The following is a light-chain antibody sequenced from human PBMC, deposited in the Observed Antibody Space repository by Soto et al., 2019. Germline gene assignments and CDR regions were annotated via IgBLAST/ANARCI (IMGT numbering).Light chain of an antibody. CDR2: DAS. Sequence: EIVLTQSPATLSLSPGERATLSCRASQSVSIYLAWYQQKPGQAPRLLISDASNRATGIPARFSGGWSGTIFTLNISSLEPEDCAVYYCQQRYRWPPISFGQGTRLEIK. CDR1: QSVSIY. CDR3: QQRYRWPPIS. V-gene: IGKV3-11*01. J-gene: IGKJ5*01.